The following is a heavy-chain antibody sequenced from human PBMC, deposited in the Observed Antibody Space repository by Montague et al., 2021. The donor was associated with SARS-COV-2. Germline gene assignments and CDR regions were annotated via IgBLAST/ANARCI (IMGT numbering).Heavy chain of an antibody. V-gene: IGHV4-31*03. Sequence: TLSLTCSVSGGSISSANYHWSWIRQHPRKGLEFIGYIYYSGSSFYNPSLKSRLTISVDTSKNRFSLRLSSVTAADTAIYFCASQSGSYYNYFDLWGQGTLVTVSS. J-gene: IGHJ4*02. CDR1: GGSISSANYH. D-gene: IGHD1-26*01. CDR3: ASQSGSYYNYFDL. CDR2: IYYSGSS.